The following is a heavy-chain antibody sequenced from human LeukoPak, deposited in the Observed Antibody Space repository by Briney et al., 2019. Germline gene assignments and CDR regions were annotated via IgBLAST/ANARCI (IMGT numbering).Heavy chain of an antibody. V-gene: IGHV1-69*04. CDR1: GGTFSSYA. D-gene: IGHD4-23*01. Sequence: SVKVSCKASGGTFSSYAISWVRQAPGQGLEWMARIIPILGIANYAQKFQGRVTITADKSTSTAYMELSSLRSEDTAVYYCARVSSNSRGDYFDYWGQGTLVTVSS. J-gene: IGHJ4*02. CDR3: ARVSSNSRGDYFDY. CDR2: IIPILGIA.